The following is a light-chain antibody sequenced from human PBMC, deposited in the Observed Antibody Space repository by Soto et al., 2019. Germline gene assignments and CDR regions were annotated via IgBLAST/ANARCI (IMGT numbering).Light chain of an antibody. CDR1: SSDVGGYNY. Sequence: QSVLTQPHSVSGSPGQSVTISCTGTSSDVGGYNYGSWYQHHPGKAPKLIIYDVSERPSGVPDRFSGSKSGNTGNTASLTISGLQAEDEADYYCCSYAGSYTHVFGSGTKVTVL. CDR2: DVS. V-gene: IGLV2-11*01. CDR3: CSYAGSYTHV. J-gene: IGLJ1*01.